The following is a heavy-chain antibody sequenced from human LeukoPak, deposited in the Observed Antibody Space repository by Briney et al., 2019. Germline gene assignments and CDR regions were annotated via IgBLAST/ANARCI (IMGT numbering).Heavy chain of an antibody. J-gene: IGHJ5*02. D-gene: IGHD6-13*01. CDR3: ARGGKPGITAAGNWFDP. Sequence: APVKVSCKASGYPVTSYYMHGVRQAPGQGLEWLGIINPSGGSTSYAHKFQGRVTMTRDTSTSTVYMELTSLRSEDTAVYDCARGGKPGITAAGNWFDPWGQGTLVAASS. CDR2: INPSGGST. CDR1: GYPVTSYY. V-gene: IGHV1-46*01.